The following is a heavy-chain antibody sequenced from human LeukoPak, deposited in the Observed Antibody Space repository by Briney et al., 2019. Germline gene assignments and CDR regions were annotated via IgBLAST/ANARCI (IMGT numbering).Heavy chain of an antibody. CDR2: ISYDGSNK. CDR3: ARSHYDILTGYYPHWFDP. V-gene: IGHV3-30*04. D-gene: IGHD3-9*01. Sequence: LRLSCAASGFTFSSYAMRWVRQAPGKGLEWVAVISYDGSNKYYADSVKGRFTISRDNSKNTLYLQMNSLRAEDTAVYYCARSHYDILTGYYPHWFDPWGQGTLVTVSS. CDR1: GFTFSSYA. J-gene: IGHJ5*02.